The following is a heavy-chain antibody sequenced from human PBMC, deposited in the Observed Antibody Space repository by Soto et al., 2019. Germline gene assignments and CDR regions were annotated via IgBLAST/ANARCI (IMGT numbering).Heavy chain of an antibody. CDR2: IYHSGST. V-gene: IGHV4-4*02. CDR1: GGSISSSNW. D-gene: IGHD3-3*01. CDR3: ARGIVYYDFWSGSNYGMDV. Sequence: QVQLQESGPGLVKPSGSLSLTCAVSGGSISSSNWWSWVRQPPGKGLEWIGEIYHSGSTNSNPSLKSRVTISVDKSKNQFSLKLSSVTAADTAVYYCARGIVYYDFWSGSNYGMDVWGQGTTVTVSS. J-gene: IGHJ6*02.